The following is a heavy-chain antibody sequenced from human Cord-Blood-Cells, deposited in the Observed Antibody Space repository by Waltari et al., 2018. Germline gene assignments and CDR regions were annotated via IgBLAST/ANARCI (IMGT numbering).Heavy chain of an antibody. CDR1: GGSISSYY. CDR2: IYYSGST. Sequence: QVQLQESGPGLVKPSETLSLTCTVSGGSISSYYWSWIRQPPGKGLEWIWYIYYSGSTTYSPSPKSRVTISVDTSTTQVSLKLSSVAAAGTAVYYWARHVSSLGILGGLDYWGQGTLVTVAS. D-gene: IGHD7-27*01. CDR3: ARHVSSLGILGGLDY. J-gene: IGHJ4*02. V-gene: IGHV4-59*08.